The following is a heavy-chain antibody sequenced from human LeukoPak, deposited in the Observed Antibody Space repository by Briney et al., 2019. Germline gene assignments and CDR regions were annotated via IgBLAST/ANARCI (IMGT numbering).Heavy chain of an antibody. V-gene: IGHV1-2*06. CDR2: INPNSGGT. J-gene: IGHJ6*03. D-gene: IGHD6-19*01. Sequence: ASVQVSCKASGYTFTGYYMHWVRQAPAQGLEWMGRINPNSGGTNYAQKFQGRVTMTRDTSISTGYMELSRLRSDDTAVYYCARGQWLDYYYYYMDVWGKGTTVTVSS. CDR3: ARGQWLDYYYYYMDV. CDR1: GYTFTGYY.